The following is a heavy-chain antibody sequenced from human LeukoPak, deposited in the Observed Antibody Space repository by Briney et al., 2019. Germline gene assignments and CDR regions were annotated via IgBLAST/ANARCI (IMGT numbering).Heavy chain of an antibody. D-gene: IGHD6-13*01. CDR2: ISTSGTTI. Sequence: QPGGSLRLSCAASGFTFSRHGMHWVRQAPGKGLEWVSYISTSGTTIYYADSVKGRFTISRDNAKNSLYLQMNSLRAEDTAVYYCASQKGLAYSSSWYTYFDYWGQGTLVTVSS. CDR3: ASQKGLAYSSSWYTYFDY. J-gene: IGHJ4*02. CDR1: GFTFSRHG. V-gene: IGHV3-48*03.